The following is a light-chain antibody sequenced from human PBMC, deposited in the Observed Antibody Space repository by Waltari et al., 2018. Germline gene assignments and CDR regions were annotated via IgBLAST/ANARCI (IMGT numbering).Light chain of an antibody. J-gene: IGKJ1*01. CDR3: QQYNSHGT. CDR1: QSISSW. Sequence: DIQMTQSPSTLSASVGDRVTITCRASQSISSWLAWYQQKPVKAPKLLIYKASSLESGVPSRFSGSGSGTEFTLTISSLQPDDFATYYCQQYNSHGTFGQGTKVEIK. CDR2: KAS. V-gene: IGKV1-5*03.